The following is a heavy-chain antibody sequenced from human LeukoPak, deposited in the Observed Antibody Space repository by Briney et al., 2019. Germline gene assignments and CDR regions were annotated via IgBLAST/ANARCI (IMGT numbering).Heavy chain of an antibody. Sequence: PSETLSLTCTVPGGSVSSGSYYWSWIRQPPGKGLEWIGYIYYSGSTNYNPSLKSRVTISVDTSKNQFSLKLSSVTAADTAVYYCARDPLRMFVSGSYYPAWGQGTLVTVSS. CDR3: ARDPLRMFVSGSYYPA. D-gene: IGHD3-10*01. CDR2: IYYSGST. V-gene: IGHV4-61*01. J-gene: IGHJ5*02. CDR1: GGSVSSGSYY.